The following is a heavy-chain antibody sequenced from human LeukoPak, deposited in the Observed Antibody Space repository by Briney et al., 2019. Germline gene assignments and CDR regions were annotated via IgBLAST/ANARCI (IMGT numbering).Heavy chain of an antibody. CDR1: GYIFTGYH. Sequence: GSSVKVSCKASGYIFTGYHMHWVRQAPGQGLEWMGWINPDSGGTKYAQKFQGRVTMTRDTSISTVYMELSRLRSDDTAVYYCARAIDLLDDHWGQGTLVTVSS. J-gene: IGHJ5*02. CDR3: ARAIDLLDDH. D-gene: IGHD2-21*01. V-gene: IGHV1-2*02. CDR2: INPDSGGT.